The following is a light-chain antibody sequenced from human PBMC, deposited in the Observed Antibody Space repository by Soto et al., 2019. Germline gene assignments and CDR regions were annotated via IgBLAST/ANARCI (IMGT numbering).Light chain of an antibody. CDR3: QQLYTYPHT. J-gene: IGKJ2*01. CDR2: YIS. V-gene: IGKV1-9*01. CDR1: QGVTNS. Sequence: IQVTQSPSFLSASVGDRVTITCRTSQGVTNSFAWHQQKSGKAPRLLIYYISSLKSGVPSRFSGSGSGTEFTLTISSLQPEDFATYYCQQLYTYPHTFGLGTQLEI.